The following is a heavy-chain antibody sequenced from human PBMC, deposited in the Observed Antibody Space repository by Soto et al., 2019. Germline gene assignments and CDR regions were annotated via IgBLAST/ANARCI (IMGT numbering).Heavy chain of an antibody. V-gene: IGHV1-8*01. CDR3: ARSVRAAKGKGYYYYYMDV. D-gene: IGHD2-15*01. J-gene: IGHJ6*03. CDR1: GYTSTSYD. CDR2: MNPNSGNT. Sequence: GASVKVSCKASGYTSTSYDINWVRQATGQGLEWMGWMNPNSGNTGYAQKFQGRVTMTRNTSISTAYMELSSLRSEDTAVYYCARSVRAAKGKGYYYYYMDVWGKGTTVTVSS.